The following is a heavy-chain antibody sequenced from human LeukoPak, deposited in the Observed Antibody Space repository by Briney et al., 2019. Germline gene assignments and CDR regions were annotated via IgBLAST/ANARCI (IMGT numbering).Heavy chain of an antibody. V-gene: IGHV3-23*01. CDR3: ARVTVSHYYFYMDV. CDR2: ISGSGGST. Sequence: QPGGSLRLSCAASGFTFSSYAMSWVRQAPGKGLEWVSAISGSGGSTYYAAPVKGRFTISRDDSNKSLYLQMNSLKTEDTAVYYCARVTVSHYYFYMDVWGKGTTVTIS. D-gene: IGHD4-11*01. CDR1: GFTFSSYA. J-gene: IGHJ6*03.